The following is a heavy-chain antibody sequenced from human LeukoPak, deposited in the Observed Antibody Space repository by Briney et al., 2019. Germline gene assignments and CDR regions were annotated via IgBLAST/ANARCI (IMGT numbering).Heavy chain of an antibody. CDR2: ISSSSSYI. Sequence: GGSLRLSCAASGFTFSSYSMNWVRQAPGKGLEWVSSISSSSSYIYYADSVKGRFTISRDNAKSSLYLQMNSLRAEDTAVYYCARDARIAVAGTIDYWGQGTLVTVSS. V-gene: IGHV3-21*01. J-gene: IGHJ4*02. CDR3: ARDARIAVAGTIDY. D-gene: IGHD6-19*01. CDR1: GFTFSSYS.